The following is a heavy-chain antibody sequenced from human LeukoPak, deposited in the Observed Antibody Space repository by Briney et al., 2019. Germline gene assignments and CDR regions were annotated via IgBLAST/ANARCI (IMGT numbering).Heavy chain of an antibody. CDR2: ISSNEGST. CDR3: ARDPQEDYYYGMDV. J-gene: IGHJ6*02. CDR1: GFTFSSYS. V-gene: IGHV3-64*01. Sequence: GGSLRLSCAASGFTFSSYSMNWVRQAPGKGLEYVSGISSNEGSTYYANSVKGRFTISRDNSKNTLYLQMGSLRLEDMAVYYCARDPQEDYYYGMDVWGQGTTVTVSS.